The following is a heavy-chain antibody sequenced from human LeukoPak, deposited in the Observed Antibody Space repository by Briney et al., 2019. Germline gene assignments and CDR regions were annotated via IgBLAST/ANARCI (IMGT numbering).Heavy chain of an antibody. V-gene: IGHV3-21*01. CDR1: GFTFSSYS. CDR2: ISSSSSYI. CDR3: ARDGSGSYFVDY. D-gene: IGHD3-10*01. J-gene: IGHJ4*02. Sequence: GGSLRLSCAASGFTFSSYSMNWVRQAPGKGLEWVSSISSSSSYIYYADSVKGRFTISRDNAKNSLYLLMNSLRAEDTAVYYCARDGSGSYFVDYWGQGTLVTVSS.